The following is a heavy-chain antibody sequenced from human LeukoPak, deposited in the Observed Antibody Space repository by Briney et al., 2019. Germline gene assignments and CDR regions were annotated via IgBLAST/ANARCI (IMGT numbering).Heavy chain of an antibody. CDR1: GESFSSYY. V-gene: IGHV4-59*01. J-gene: IGHJ4*02. CDR3: AGRYYDSSGYGY. D-gene: IGHD3-22*01. Sequence: SETLSLTCAVYGESFSSYYWSWIRQPPGKGLEWIGYIYYSGSTNYNPSLKSRVTISVDTSKNQFSLKLSSVTAADTAVYYCAGRYYDSSGYGYWGQGTLVTVSS. CDR2: IYYSGST.